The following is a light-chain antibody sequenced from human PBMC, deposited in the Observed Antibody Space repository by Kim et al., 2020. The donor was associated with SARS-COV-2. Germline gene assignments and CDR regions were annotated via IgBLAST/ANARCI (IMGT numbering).Light chain of an antibody. V-gene: IGKV1-16*01. CDR1: QGVSNY. CDR3: QQYDDYPVT. Sequence: ASIGDRVTITGRASQGVSNYVGWFQQKPGKAPKSLIFAASTLRGGVPSRFSGSGSGTDFTLTISSLQPEDFATYYCQQYDDYPVTFGQGTRLEIK. CDR2: AAS. J-gene: IGKJ5*01.